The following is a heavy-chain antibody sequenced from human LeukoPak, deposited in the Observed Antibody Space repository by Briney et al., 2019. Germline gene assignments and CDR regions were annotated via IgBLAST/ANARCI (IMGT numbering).Heavy chain of an antibody. CDR3: ARGLRNTDTFDI. J-gene: IGHJ3*02. V-gene: IGHV3-64D*09. CDR1: GFTFSRYA. Sequence: GGSLRLSCSASGFTFSRYAIHCVRQAPGKGLEYVSAISNNGGSTYYADSVMGRFTISRDNSKNTLYLQMSSLRTEDTAVYYCARGLRNTDTFDIWGQGAMVTVSS. CDR2: ISNNGGST.